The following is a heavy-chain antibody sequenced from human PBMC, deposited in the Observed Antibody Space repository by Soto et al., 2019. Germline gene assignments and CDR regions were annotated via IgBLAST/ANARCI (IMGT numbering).Heavy chain of an antibody. Sequence: VQLVESGGGSVQPGGSRRLSCVVSEINFDDFAMHWVRQVPGKGLEWVSGINWDSEDIGYADSVKGRFTISRDNAKNSLYLQMNSLKAEDTALYYCAKDTAPGFYDANGHLDSWGQGTPVTVSS. V-gene: IGHV3-9*01. CDR2: INWDSEDI. J-gene: IGHJ4*02. D-gene: IGHD2-8*01. CDR3: AKDTAPGFYDANGHLDS. CDR1: EINFDDFA.